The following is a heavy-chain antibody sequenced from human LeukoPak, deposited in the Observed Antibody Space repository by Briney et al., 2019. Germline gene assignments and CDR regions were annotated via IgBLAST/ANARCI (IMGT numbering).Heavy chain of an antibody. J-gene: IGHJ4*02. CDR2: IYPGDSDT. CDR3: ARPTYSSSGFFYFDY. D-gene: IGHD6-6*01. CDR1: GYNFANYW. V-gene: IGHV5-51*01. Sequence: GESLKISCKGSGYNFANYWIAWVRQMPGKGLEWMGIIYPGDSDTRYSPSFQGQVTISADKSISTAYLQWSSLKASDTAMYYCARPTYSSSGFFYFDYWGQGTLVTVSS.